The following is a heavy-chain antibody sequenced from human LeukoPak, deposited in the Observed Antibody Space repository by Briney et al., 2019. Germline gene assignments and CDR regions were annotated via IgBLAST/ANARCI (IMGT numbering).Heavy chain of an antibody. CDR2: ISGSSGTT. Sequence: GGSLRLSCAASGFTFSSHAMSWVRQAPGQVLEWVSVISGSSGTTYYADSVKGRFTISRDNSGNTLYLQMDSLRAEETAVYYCAKVFADTPMVQAYFDYWGQGTLVTVSS. J-gene: IGHJ4*02. CDR3: AKVFADTPMVQAYFDY. D-gene: IGHD5-18*01. V-gene: IGHV3-23*01. CDR1: GFTFSSHA.